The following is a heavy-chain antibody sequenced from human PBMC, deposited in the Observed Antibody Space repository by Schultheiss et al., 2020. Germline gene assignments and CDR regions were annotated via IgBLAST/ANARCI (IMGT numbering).Heavy chain of an antibody. CDR2: IYPGDSDT. CDR3: ARKDKSGSFYDVF. D-gene: IGHD1-26*01. Sequence: KVSCKGSGYNFNIYWIGWVRQMPGKGLEWMGIIYPGDSDTRYSPSFQGQVTISTDKSISTIYLQWSSLKASDTAIYYCARKDKSGSFYDVFWGQGTLVTVSS. V-gene: IGHV5-51*01. CDR1: GYNFNIYW. J-gene: IGHJ4*02.